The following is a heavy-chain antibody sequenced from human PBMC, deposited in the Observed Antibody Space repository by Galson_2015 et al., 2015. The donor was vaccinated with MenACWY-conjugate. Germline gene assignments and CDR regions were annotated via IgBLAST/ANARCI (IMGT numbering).Heavy chain of an antibody. Sequence: SLRLSCAASGFIFSDHYMTWIRQAPGKGLEWVSYISSSSSYTDYADSVKGRFTISRDNAKNSLYLQLNSLRAEDTAVYFCAREGHRNCYYHGLDVWGQGTTVTVSS. V-gene: IGHV3-11*06. CDR1: GFIFSDHY. CDR2: ISSSSSYT. CDR3: AREGHRNCYYHGLDV. J-gene: IGHJ6*02.